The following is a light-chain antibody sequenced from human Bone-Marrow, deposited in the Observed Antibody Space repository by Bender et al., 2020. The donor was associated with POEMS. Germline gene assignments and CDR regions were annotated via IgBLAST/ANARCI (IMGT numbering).Light chain of an antibody. CDR1: ALAKEF. CDR3: QVWDHTSDHVL. Sequence: SDELTQPPSVSVSPGQTARITCSGDALAKEFVYWYQQKPGQAPVLVVYDDKGRPSGIPERFSGSNSGNAATLTISRVEVADEADYYCQVWDHTSDHVLFGGGTKLTVL. CDR2: DDK. J-gene: IGLJ2*01. V-gene: IGLV3-21*02.